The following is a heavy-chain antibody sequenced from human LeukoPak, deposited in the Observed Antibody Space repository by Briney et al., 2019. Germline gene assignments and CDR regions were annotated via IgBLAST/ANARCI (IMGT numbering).Heavy chain of an antibody. CDR3: ARSVRGATGPTDY. CDR1: GFTFSSYS. D-gene: IGHD1-26*01. J-gene: IGHJ4*02. V-gene: IGHV3-21*01. CDR2: ISSSSSYI. Sequence: GGSLRLSCAASGFTFSSYSMNWVRQAPGKGLEWVSSISSSSSYIYYADSVKDRFTISRDNAKNSLYLQMNSLRAEDTAVYYCARSVRGATGPTDYWGQGTLVTVSS.